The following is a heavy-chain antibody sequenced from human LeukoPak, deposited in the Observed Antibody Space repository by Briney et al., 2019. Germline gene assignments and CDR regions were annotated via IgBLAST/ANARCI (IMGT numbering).Heavy chain of an antibody. D-gene: IGHD3-9*01. CDR1: GYTLTELS. V-gene: IGHV1-24*01. CDR2: FDPEDGET. Sequence: ASVKVSCKVSGYTLTELSMHWVRQAPGKGLEWMGGFDPEDGETIYAQKFQGRVTMTEDTSTDTAYMELSSLRSEDTAVYYCARESLRYFDWLSNYMDVWGKGTTVTVSS. CDR3: ARESLRYFDWLSNYMDV. J-gene: IGHJ6*03.